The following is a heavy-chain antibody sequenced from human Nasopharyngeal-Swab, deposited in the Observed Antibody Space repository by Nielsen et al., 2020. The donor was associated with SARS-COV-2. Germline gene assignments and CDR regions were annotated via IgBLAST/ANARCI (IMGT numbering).Heavy chain of an antibody. J-gene: IGHJ6*02. D-gene: IGHD6-6*01. CDR1: GGTFSSYA. V-gene: IGHV1-69*13. CDR3: ARRPYSSSSGDYYYGMDV. Sequence: SVKVSYKASGGTFSSYAISWVRQAPGQGLEWMGGIIPIFGTASYAQKFQGRVTIAADESTSTAYMELSSLRSEDTAVYYCARRPYSSSSGDYYYGMDVWGQGTTVTVSS. CDR2: IIPIFGTA.